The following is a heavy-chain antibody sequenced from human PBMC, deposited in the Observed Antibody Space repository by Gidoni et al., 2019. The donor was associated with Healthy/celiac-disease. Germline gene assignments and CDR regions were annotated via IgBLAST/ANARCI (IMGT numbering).Heavy chain of an antibody. D-gene: IGHD6-6*01. Sequence: QVQLVESGGGLVKPGGSLRLSCAAAGFTFSDYYMSWIRQAPGKGLEWVSYISSSGSTIYYADSVKGRFTISRDNAKNSLYLQMNSLRAEDTAVYYCARDLLYSSSCPYCFDYWGQGTLVTVSS. CDR3: ARDLLYSSSCPYCFDY. J-gene: IGHJ4*02. CDR2: ISSSGSTI. V-gene: IGHV3-11*01. CDR1: GFTFSDYY.